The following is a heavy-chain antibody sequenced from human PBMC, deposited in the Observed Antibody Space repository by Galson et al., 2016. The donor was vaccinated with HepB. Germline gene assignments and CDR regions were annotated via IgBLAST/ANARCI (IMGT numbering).Heavy chain of an antibody. CDR2: INSDGTIS. J-gene: IGHJ4*02. D-gene: IGHD1-26*01. CDR1: GFAFSSHW. V-gene: IGHV3-74*01. Sequence: SLRLSCAASGFAFSSHWMHWVRQAPGKGLMWVARINSDGTISNYADSVKGRFTISRDNPKNTLYLQTSSLRVEDTAVYFCATRPPRYSNSEWGQGTPVTVSS. CDR3: ATRPPRYSNSE.